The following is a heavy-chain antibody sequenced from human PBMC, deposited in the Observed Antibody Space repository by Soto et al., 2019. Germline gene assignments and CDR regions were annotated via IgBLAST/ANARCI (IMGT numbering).Heavy chain of an antibody. CDR1: GFIFRSYG. CDR2: ISHDGSKA. V-gene: IGHV3-30*18. CDR3: AKQGIEVAGTDYFDY. Sequence: GGSLTPSCAAAGFIFRSYGVHWVRQAPGKGLEWVAVISHDGSKAYYADAVNGRFTISRYNAKNTVYLQMNSLRAEDTAVYYCAKQGIEVAGTDYFDYWGQGAQVTVSS. J-gene: IGHJ4*02. D-gene: IGHD6-19*01.